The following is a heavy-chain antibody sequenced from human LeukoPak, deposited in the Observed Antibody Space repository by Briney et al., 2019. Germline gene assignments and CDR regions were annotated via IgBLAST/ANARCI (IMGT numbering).Heavy chain of an antibody. J-gene: IGHJ4*02. V-gene: IGHV4-39*01. CDR2: IYYSRST. D-gene: IGHD5-18*01. CDR3: ARSLGAAMVTSDY. CDR1: GGSISSSSYY. Sequence: SETLSLTCTVSGGSISSSSYYWGWIRQPPGKGLEWIGSIYYSRSTYCNPSLKGRVTISVDTSKNQFSLKLSSVTAADTAVYYCARSLGAAMVTSDYWGQGTLVTVSS.